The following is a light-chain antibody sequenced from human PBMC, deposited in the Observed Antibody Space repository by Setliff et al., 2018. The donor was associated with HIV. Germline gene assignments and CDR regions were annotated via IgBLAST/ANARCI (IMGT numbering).Light chain of an antibody. CDR1: SSDIGLYNL. CDR2: EVR. CDR3: CAYGGSVIRL. J-gene: IGLJ3*02. V-gene: IGLV2-23*02. Sequence: QSALTQPASVSGSPGQSITISCTGTSSDIGLYNLVSWYQQHPGKAPRLIIYEVRKWPSGVSERFSGSKSGNTASLTISGLRPEDEADYYCCAYGGSVIRLFGGGTKVTVL.